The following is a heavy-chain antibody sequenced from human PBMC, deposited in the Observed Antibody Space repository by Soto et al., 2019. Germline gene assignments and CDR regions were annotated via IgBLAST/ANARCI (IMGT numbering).Heavy chain of an antibody. CDR2: IYYSGST. CDR1: GGSVSSGSYY. Sequence: QVQLQESGPGLVKPSETLSLTCTVSGGSVSSGSYYWSWIRQPPGKGLEWIGYIYYSGSTNYHPSLKSSVTISVDTSKNLFYLKLSSVTAADTAVYYCARNGYYYASSGYYRHFDYWGQGTLVTVSS. J-gene: IGHJ4*02. CDR3: ARNGYYYASSGYYRHFDY. D-gene: IGHD3-22*01. V-gene: IGHV4-61*01.